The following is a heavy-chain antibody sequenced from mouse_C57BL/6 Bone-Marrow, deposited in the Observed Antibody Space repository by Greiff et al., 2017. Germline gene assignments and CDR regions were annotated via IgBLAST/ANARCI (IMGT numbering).Heavy chain of an antibody. D-gene: IGHD4-1*01. Sequence: EVKLMESEGGLVQPGSSMKLSCTASGFTFSDYYMAWVRQVPEKGLEWVANINYDGSSTYYLDSLKSRFIISRDNAKNILYLQMSSLKSEDTATYYCARERNWVDYWGQGTTLTVSS. V-gene: IGHV5-16*01. CDR1: GFTFSDYY. CDR3: ARERNWVDY. CDR2: INYDGSST. J-gene: IGHJ2*01.